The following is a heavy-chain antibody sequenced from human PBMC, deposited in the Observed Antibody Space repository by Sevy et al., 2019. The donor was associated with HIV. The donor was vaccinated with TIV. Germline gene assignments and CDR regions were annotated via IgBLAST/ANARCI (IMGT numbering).Heavy chain of an antibody. J-gene: IGHJ6*02. CDR2: ISYDGSNK. D-gene: IGHD2-2*01. CDR3: ARNEIELVPAAMREKDYYYGMDV. V-gene: IGHV3-30-3*01. Sequence: GGSLRLSCAASGFTFSNYAMHWVRQAPGKGLEWVAVISYDGSNKYYGDSVKGRFTISRDNSKNTLYLQMNSLSAEETAVYYCARNEIELVPAAMREKDYYYGMDVWGQGTTVTVSS. CDR1: GFTFSNYA.